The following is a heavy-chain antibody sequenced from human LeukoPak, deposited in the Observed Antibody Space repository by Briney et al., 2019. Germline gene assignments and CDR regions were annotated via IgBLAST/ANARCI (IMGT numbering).Heavy chain of an antibody. CDR2: INHSGST. CDR3: ARITIFGVALDY. CDR1: GGSFSGYY. J-gene: IGHJ4*02. Sequence: PSETLSLTCAVYGGSFSGYYWSWIRQPPGKGLEWIGEINHSGSTNYNPSLKSRVTISVDTSKNQFSLKLSSVTAADTAVYYCARITIFGVALDYWGQGTLVTVSS. D-gene: IGHD3-3*01. V-gene: IGHV4-34*01.